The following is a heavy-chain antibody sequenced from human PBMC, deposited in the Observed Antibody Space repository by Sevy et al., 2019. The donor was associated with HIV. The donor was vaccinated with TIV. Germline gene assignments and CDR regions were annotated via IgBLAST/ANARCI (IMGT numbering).Heavy chain of an antibody. D-gene: IGHD1-26*01. CDR1: GFTFSSYG. CDR2: IRYDGSNK. J-gene: IGHJ4*02. V-gene: IGHV3-30*02. Sequence: GESLKISCAASGFTFSSYGMHWVRQAPGKGLEWVAFIRYDGSNKYYADSVKGRFTISRDNSKNTLYLQMNSLRAEDTAVYYCAKDLVGARDPGGYWGQGTLVTVSS. CDR3: AKDLVGARDPGGY.